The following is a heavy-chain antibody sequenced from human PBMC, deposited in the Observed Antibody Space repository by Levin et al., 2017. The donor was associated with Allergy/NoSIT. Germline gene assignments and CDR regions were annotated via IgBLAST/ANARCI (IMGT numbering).Heavy chain of an antibody. V-gene: IGHV4-4*02. J-gene: IGHJ3*02. CDR1: GGSISSSNW. D-gene: IGHD2-2*01. CDR3: ARDRFIVVVPAAMRADSSLRYFDWSHPSRGYAFDI. CDR2: IYHSGST. Sequence: SETLSLTCAVSGGSISSSNWWSWVRQPPGKGLEWIGEIYHSGSTNYNPSLKSRVTISVDKSKNQFSLKLSSVTAADTAVYYCARDRFIVVVPAAMRADSSLRYFDWSHPSRGYAFDIWGQGTMVTVSS.